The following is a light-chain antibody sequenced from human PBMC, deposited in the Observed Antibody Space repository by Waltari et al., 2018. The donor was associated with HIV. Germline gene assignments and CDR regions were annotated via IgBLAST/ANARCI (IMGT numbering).Light chain of an antibody. J-gene: IGLJ3*02. Sequence: QYVLTQPPSASGTPGQRVTISCSGSTSNIGYNYVYWYQQFPGTAPNLLIYRNDQRPSGVPDRFSGSKSGTSASLAITGLRSEDEADYYCATWDDGLSGRRVFGGGTKLTVL. CDR1: TSNIGYNY. CDR3: ATWDDGLSGRRV. V-gene: IGLV1-47*01. CDR2: RND.